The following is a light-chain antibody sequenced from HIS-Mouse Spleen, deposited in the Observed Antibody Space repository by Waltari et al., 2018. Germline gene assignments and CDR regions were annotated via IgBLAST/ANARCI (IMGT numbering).Light chain of an antibody. Sequence: SYVLTQPPSVSVAPGKTARLTCGGNNSGSKSVHWYQQKPGQAPVLVVYDDSDRPSGIPERFSGSNSGNTATLTISRVEAGDEADYYCQVWDSSSDHPYVFGTGTKVTIL. CDR3: QVWDSSSDHPYV. J-gene: IGLJ1*01. CDR1: NSGSKS. CDR2: DDS. V-gene: IGLV3-21*03.